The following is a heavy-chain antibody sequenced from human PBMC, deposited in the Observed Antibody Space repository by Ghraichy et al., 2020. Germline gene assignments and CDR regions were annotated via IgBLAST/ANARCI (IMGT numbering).Heavy chain of an antibody. CDR3: ARGRGSAHYYGSGRIFDY. V-gene: IGHV4-34*01. J-gene: IGHJ4*02. Sequence: SETLSLTCAVYGGSFSGYYWSWIRQPPGKGLEWIGEINHSGSTNYNPSLKSRVTISVDTSKNQFSLKLSSVTAADTAVYYCARGRGSAHYYGSGRIFDYWGQGTLVTVSS. CDR1: GGSFSGYY. D-gene: IGHD3-10*01. CDR2: INHSGST.